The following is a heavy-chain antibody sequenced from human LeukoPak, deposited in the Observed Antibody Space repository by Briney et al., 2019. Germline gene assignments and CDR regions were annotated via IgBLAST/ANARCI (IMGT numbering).Heavy chain of an antibody. CDR1: GFTFSDYY. CDR2: ISSSGSTI. Sequence: PGGSLRLSCAASGFTFSDYYMSWIRQAPGKGLEWVSYISSSGSTIYYADSVKGRFTISRDNAKNSLYLQMNSLRAEDTAVYYCARDWYQLLWGTHHWFDPWGQGTLVTVSS. CDR3: ARDWYQLLWGTHHWFDP. D-gene: IGHD2-2*01. J-gene: IGHJ5*02. V-gene: IGHV3-11*04.